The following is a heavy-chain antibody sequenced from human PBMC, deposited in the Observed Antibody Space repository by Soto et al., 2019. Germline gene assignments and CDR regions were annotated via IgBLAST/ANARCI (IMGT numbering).Heavy chain of an antibody. Sequence: SVEVSCKDSGYAFNDNYIHWVRQAPRQGLEWMGWINPKTGGTNYVQKFQGRVTMTRDTSTSTAYMELRSLRSDDTAVYYCAREGVAPYYYSGMDIWRQGTPVTVSS. D-gene: IGHD5-12*01. J-gene: IGHJ6*02. CDR3: AREGVAPYYYSGMDI. CDR1: GYAFNDNY. CDR2: INPKTGGT. V-gene: IGHV1-2*02.